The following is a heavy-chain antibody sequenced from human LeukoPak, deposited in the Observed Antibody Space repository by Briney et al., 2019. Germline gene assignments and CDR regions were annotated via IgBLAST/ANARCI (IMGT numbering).Heavy chain of an antibody. CDR1: GGSISSSSYY. V-gene: IGHV4-39*01. D-gene: IGHD4-17*01. Sequence: SETLSLTCTVSGGSISSSSYYWGWIRQPPGKGLQWIGSIYYRGNTYYTPSLKSRVTISVDTSKNQFSLKLSSVTAADTAVYYCASPPLDCGDYSIDYWGHGTLVTVSS. CDR2: IYYRGNT. CDR3: ASPPLDCGDYSIDY. J-gene: IGHJ4*01.